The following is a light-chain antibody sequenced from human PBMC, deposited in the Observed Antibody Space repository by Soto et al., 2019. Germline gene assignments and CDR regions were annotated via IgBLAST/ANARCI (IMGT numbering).Light chain of an antibody. CDR1: QSLRNY. Sequence: EHVWTQSPATLSLSPGDTATLSCRATQSLRNYLAWYQKKLGQAPRLLIYDASKRATGIPARFSGSGSGTDFNLTISRLETEDFAVYLCQQRSDWPPTFGQGTRLEIK. V-gene: IGKV3-11*01. J-gene: IGKJ5*01. CDR2: DAS. CDR3: QQRSDWPPT.